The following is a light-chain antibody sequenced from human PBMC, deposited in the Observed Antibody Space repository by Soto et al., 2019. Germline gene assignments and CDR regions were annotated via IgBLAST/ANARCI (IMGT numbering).Light chain of an antibody. Sequence: DIQMTQSQSSVSASVGDRVTITCRASQGINSWLAWYQQNPGKAPKLLIYAASSLQSGVPSRFSGSGSGTVFTLAISSLQPEDFATYYCQQANSFPLLTFGGGTKVEIK. CDR1: QGINSW. V-gene: IGKV1-12*01. CDR3: QQANSFPLLT. CDR2: AAS. J-gene: IGKJ4*01.